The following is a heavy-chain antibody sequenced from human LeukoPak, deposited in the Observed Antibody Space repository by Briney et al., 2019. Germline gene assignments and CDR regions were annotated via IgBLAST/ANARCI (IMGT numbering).Heavy chain of an antibody. V-gene: IGHV5-51*01. CDR1: GYRFTSYW. CDR3: ARPPNYGSEVYFDY. Sequence: GESLKISCKCSGYRFTSYWIGWVRQMPGKGLEWMGIIYPGDSDTRYSPSFQGQVTISADKPISTAYLQWSSLKASDTAMYYCARPPNYGSEVYFDYWGQGTLVTVSS. D-gene: IGHD3-10*01. J-gene: IGHJ4*02. CDR2: IYPGDSDT.